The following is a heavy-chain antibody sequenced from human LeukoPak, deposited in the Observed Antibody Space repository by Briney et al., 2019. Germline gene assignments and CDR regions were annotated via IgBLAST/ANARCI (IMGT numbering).Heavy chain of an antibody. CDR2: IIPIFGTA. CDR3: ARSHSSLSRAEWFDP. J-gene: IGHJ5*02. Sequence: ASVKVSCKASGGTFSSYAISWVRQAPGQGLEWMGGIIPIFGTANYAQKFQGRVTITTDESTSTAYMELSSLRSEDTAVYYCARSHSSLSRAEWFDPWGQGTLVTVSS. CDR1: GGTFSSYA. V-gene: IGHV1-69*05. D-gene: IGHD6-6*01.